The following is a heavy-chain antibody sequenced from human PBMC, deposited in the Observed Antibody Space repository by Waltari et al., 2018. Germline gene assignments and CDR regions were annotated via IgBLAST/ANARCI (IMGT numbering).Heavy chain of an antibody. D-gene: IGHD3-16*01. CDR1: GFTFSSFW. CDR2: FSSDACDT. Sequence: EEQLVESGGGLVQPGDSLRLSCAASGFTFSSFWMNWVRQAPGKGPLWVLVFSSDACDTTYADSVKGRFTISIDYARNTLYLQMNRLRAEDTAVYFCARVSRRTYRSPVPGGHYYYGMDVWGQGTTVTVSS. CDR3: ARVSRRTYRSPVPGGHYYYGMDV. J-gene: IGHJ6*02. V-gene: IGHV3-74*03.